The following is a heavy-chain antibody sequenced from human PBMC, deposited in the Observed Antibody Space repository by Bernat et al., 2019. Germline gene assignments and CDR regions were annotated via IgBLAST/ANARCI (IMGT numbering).Heavy chain of an antibody. CDR2: IKYDGGEQ. Sequence: EVQLLESGGGLVQPGGSLRLSCAASGFTFSTYWMSWVRQAPGKGLEWVANIKYDGGEQYYVDSVKGRFTVSRDNAKNFLFLQMNSLRAEDTAVYYCVTANRFFEYWGQGTLVTVSS. J-gene: IGHJ4*02. D-gene: IGHD1-14*01. CDR1: GFTFSTYW. V-gene: IGHV3-7*03. CDR3: VTANRFFEY.